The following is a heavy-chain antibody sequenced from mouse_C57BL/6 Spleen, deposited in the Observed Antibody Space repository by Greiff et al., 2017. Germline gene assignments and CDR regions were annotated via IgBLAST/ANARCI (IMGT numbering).Heavy chain of an antibody. J-gene: IGHJ2*01. Sequence: EVKLVESGGGLVQPGGSMKLSCAASGFTFSDAWMDWVRQSPEKGLEWVAEIRNKANNHATYYAESVTGRLTISRGDSESRGYLQMNSLRAEDTGIYYCAGDEYWGQGTTLTVSS. V-gene: IGHV6-6*01. D-gene: IGHD3-2*02. CDR1: GFTFSDAW. CDR2: IRNKANNHAT. CDR3: AGDEY.